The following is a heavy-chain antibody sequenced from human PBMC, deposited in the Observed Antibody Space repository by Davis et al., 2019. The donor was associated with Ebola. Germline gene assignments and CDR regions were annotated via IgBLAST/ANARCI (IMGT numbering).Heavy chain of an antibody. CDR3: ARLVVVHVDYFDY. D-gene: IGHD2-2*01. CDR2: ISSSGSTI. CDR1: GFTFSSYE. Sequence: PGGSLRLSCAASGFTFSSYEMSWIRQAPGKGLEWVSYISSSGSTIYYADSVKGRFTISRDNAKNSLYLQMNSLRAEDTAVYYCARLVVVHVDYFDYWGQGTLVTVSS. J-gene: IGHJ4*02. V-gene: IGHV3-48*03.